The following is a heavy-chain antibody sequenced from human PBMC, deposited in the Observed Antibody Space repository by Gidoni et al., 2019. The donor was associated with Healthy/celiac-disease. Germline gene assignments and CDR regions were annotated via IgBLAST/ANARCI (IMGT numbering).Heavy chain of an antibody. J-gene: IGHJ4*02. CDR3: ARSSGSSLDY. CDR1: GFTFSSYG. Sequence: VQLGAFGGGVVQPWRSLRLSCARPGFTFSSYGMHWVRQAPGKGLEWVAVISYDGSNKYYADSVKGRFTISRDNSKNTLYLQMNSLRAEDTAVYYCARSSGSSLDYWGQGTLVTVSS. V-gene: IGHV3-30*03. D-gene: IGHD1-26*01. CDR2: ISYDGSNK.